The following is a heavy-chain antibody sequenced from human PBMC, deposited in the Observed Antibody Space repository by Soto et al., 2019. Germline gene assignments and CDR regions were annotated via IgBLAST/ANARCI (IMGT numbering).Heavy chain of an antibody. V-gene: IGHV4-30-4*01. CDR2: IYHTGST. J-gene: IGHJ4*02. CDR3: ARDRSNTPDVFDS. Sequence: SETLSLTCIVSGDSINSDEYYWTWIRQPPGEGLEWIGHIYHTGSTSYNPSLKSRVTISLDTSKNQFSLKLNSVSAADTAVYYCARDRSNTPDVFDSWGQGTLVTVSS. CDR1: GDSINSDEYY.